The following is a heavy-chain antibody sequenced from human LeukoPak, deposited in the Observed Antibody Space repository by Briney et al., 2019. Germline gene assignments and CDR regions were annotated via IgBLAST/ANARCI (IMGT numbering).Heavy chain of an antibody. CDR3: AGGIAAAGTHLWFDY. J-gene: IGHJ4*02. V-gene: IGHV3-11*04. CDR2: ISSSGSTI. CDR1: GFTFSDYY. D-gene: IGHD6-13*01. Sequence: GGSLRLSCAASGFTFSDYYMSWIRQAPGKGLEWVSYISSSGSTIYYADSVKGRFTISRDNAKNSLYLQMNSLRAEDTAVYYCAGGIAAAGTHLWFDYWGQGTLVTVSS.